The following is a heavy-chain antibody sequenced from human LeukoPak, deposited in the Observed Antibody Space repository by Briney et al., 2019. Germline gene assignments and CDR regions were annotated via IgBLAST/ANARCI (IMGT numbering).Heavy chain of an antibody. CDR1: GFTFSSYA. CDR2: IGGSGGST. D-gene: IGHD1-7*01. Sequence: GGSLRLSCAASGFTFSSYAMSWVRQAPGKGLEWVSVIGGSGGSTYYADSVKGRFTTSRDNSKNTLYLQMSSLRAEDTAVYYCAKKKRELRGFDYWGQGTLVTVSS. CDR3: AKKKRELRGFDY. J-gene: IGHJ4*02. V-gene: IGHV3-23*01.